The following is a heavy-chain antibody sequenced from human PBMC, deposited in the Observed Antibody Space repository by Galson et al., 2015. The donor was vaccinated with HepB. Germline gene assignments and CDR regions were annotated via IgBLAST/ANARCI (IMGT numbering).Heavy chain of an antibody. CDR1: GDSVSNHNAA. Sequence: CAISGDSVSNHNAAWNWIRQSPSRGLEWLGRTYYRSKWYNDYALSVKSRIIINPDTSKNQFSLQLNSVTPEDTAVYYCARDSRLGCGWSYWFDPWGQGTLVIVSS. CDR2: TYYRSKWYN. V-gene: IGHV6-1*01. CDR3: ARDSRLGCGWSYWFDP. D-gene: IGHD6-19*01. J-gene: IGHJ5*02.